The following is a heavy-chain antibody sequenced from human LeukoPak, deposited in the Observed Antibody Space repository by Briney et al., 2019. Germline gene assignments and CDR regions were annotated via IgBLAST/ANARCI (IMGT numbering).Heavy chain of an antibody. CDR3: ARGRAVAGRRLDY. V-gene: IGHV1-2*02. CDR2: INPNSGGT. CDR1: GYTFTGYY. D-gene: IGHD6-19*01. J-gene: IGHJ4*02. Sequence: GASVKVSCKASGYTFTGYYMHWVRQAPGQGLEWMGWINPNSGGTNYAQKFQGRVTMTRDTSISTAYMELSRLRSDDTAVYYCARGRAVAGRRLDYWGQGTLVTVSS.